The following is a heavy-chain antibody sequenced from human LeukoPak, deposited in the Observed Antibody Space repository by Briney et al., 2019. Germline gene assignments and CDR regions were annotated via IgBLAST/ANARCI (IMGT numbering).Heavy chain of an antibody. CDR2: IYYTGST. CDR3: ARLLSYDVLTANYYKYYMDV. Sequence: PSETLSLTCTVSGGSIISNNYYWGWIRLPPGKGLEWIGSIYYTGSTYYNPSLNSRVTMSVDTSMNQIALKVTSMTAADTAVYYCARLLSYDVLTANYYKYYMDVWGEGPTVTVSS. J-gene: IGHJ6*03. D-gene: IGHD3-9*01. CDR1: GGSIISNNYY. V-gene: IGHV4-39*01.